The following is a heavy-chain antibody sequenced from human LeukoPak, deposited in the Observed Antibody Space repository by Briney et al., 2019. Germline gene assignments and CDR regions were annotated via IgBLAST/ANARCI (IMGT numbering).Heavy chain of an antibody. CDR3: ARGRVGMVRGVIIKGYYYMDV. Sequence: PSETLSLTCAVYGGFFSGYYWSWIRQPPGKGLEWIGEINHSGSTNYNPSLKSRVTISVDTSKNQFSLKLSSVTAADTAVYYCARGRVGMVRGVIIKGYYYMDVWGKGTTVTVSS. D-gene: IGHD3-10*01. V-gene: IGHV4-34*01. CDR2: INHSGST. J-gene: IGHJ6*03. CDR1: GGFFSGYY.